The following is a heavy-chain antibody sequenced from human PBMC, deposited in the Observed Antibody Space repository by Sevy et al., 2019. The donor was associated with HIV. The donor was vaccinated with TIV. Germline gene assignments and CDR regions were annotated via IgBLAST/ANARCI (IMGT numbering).Heavy chain of an antibody. J-gene: IGHJ6*02. CDR3: ARDHVKDGDLGDYYYVAMDV. D-gene: IGHD4-17*01. CDR1: GFILSDYY. Sequence: GGSLRLSCAASGFILSDYYMSWIRQAPGKGLEWLAYISDSDDSIYYADSVKGRFTISWDKTKNSLYLQMNSLRAEDTAVDYCARDHVKDGDLGDYYYVAMDVWGQGTTVTVSS. CDR2: ISDSDDSI. V-gene: IGHV3-11*01.